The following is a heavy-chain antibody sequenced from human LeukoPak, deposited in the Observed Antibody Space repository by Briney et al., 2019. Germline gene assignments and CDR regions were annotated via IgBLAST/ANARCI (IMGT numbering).Heavy chain of an antibody. V-gene: IGHV4-34*01. J-gene: IGHJ6*03. Sequence: PSETLSLTCAVYGGSFSGYYWSWIRQPPGKGLEWIGEINHSGSTNYNPSLKSRVTISVDTSKNQFSLKLSSVTAADTAVYYCARLNYYDIDYYYYYMDVWGKGTTVTISS. CDR2: INHSGST. CDR1: GGSFSGYY. CDR3: ARLNYYDIDYYYYYMDV. D-gene: IGHD3-22*01.